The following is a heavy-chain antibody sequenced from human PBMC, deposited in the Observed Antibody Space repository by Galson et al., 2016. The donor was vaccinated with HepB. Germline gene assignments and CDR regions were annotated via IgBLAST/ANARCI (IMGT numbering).Heavy chain of an antibody. J-gene: IGHJ4*02. V-gene: IGHV1-46*01. CDR2: FNPTGGNFT. D-gene: IGHD5-12*01. Sequence: SVKVSCKASGYTFSFYYMHWVRQAPGQGLEWMGIFNPTGGNFTSYAQKFQGRVTMTRDTSTSTVYMELSSLRPEDTAVYYCARGADSGYDLGDYWGQGTLVTVSS. CDR3: ARGADSGYDLGDY. CDR1: GYTFSFYY.